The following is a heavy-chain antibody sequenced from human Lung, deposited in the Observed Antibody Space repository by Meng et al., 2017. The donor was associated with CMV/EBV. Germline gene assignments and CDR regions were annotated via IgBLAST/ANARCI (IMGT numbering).Heavy chain of an antibody. CDR2: IYYSGST. CDR1: GGSISSYY. Sequence: SETLSLXXTVSGGSISSYYWSWIRHRPGKGLEWIGYIYYSGSTIYNPSLKRRVTISVDTSKNEISLKLSSVTAADTAIYYCARDRRPLSNTWFDPWGQGTLVTVSS. V-gene: IGHV4-59*01. CDR3: ARDRRPLSNTWFDP. J-gene: IGHJ5*02. D-gene: IGHD2/OR15-2a*01.